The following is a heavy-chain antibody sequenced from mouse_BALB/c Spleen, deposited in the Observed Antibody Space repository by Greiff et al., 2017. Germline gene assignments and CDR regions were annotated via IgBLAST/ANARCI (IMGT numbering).Heavy chain of an antibody. CDR3: ASQDSSGYVSFAY. J-gene: IGHJ3*01. Sequence: VHVKQSGPELEKPGASVKISCKASGYSFTGYNMNWVKQSNGKSLEWIGNIDPYYGGTSYNQKFKGKATLTVDKSSSTAYMQLKSLTSEDSAVYYCASQDSSGYVSFAYWGQGTLVTVSA. CDR2: IDPYYGGT. D-gene: IGHD3-2*01. V-gene: IGHV1-39*01. CDR1: GYSFTGYN.